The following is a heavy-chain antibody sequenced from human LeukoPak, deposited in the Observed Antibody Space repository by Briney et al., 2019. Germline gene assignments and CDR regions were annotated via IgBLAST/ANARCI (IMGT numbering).Heavy chain of an antibody. CDR2: FSGTSDNT. V-gene: IGHV3-23*01. J-gene: IGHJ4*02. CDR1: GFTLSSYA. Sequence: GGSLRLSCAASGFTLSSYAMSWVRQAPGKGLEWVATFSGTSDNTYYPGSVKGRFTISRDNSKNTLFLQMNSLRAEDTAVYFCAKRAPYYFDYWGQGTLVTVSS. CDR3: AKRAPYYFDY.